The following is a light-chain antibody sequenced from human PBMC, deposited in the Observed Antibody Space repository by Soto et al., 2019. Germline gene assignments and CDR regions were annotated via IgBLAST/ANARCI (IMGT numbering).Light chain of an antibody. CDR3: QQYFSTLT. CDR2: WAS. Sequence: DIVMTQSPDSLAVSLGERATINCKSSQSVLYSSDNKNYLAWYQQKSGQSPKLLIYWASTRESGVPDRFSGSGSGTDFTLTIDSLQAEDVAVYYCQQYFSTLTFGGGTKVEIK. V-gene: IGKV4-1*01. J-gene: IGKJ4*01. CDR1: QSVLYSSDNKNY.